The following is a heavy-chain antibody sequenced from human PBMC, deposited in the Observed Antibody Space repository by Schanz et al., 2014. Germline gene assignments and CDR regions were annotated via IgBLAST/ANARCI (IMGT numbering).Heavy chain of an antibody. CDR3: AKDLPSDYYIAY. CDR2: IKHDGSEK. CDR1: GFTFSNYW. V-gene: IGHV3-7*01. Sequence: EVQLVESGGGLVQPGGSLRLSCAASGFTFSNYWMSWVRQAPGKGLEWVAYIKHDGSEKYHVDSVKGRFIISRDNAKNTLYLQMNSLRAEDTAVYYCAKDLPSDYYIAYWGQGTLVTVSS. D-gene: IGHD3-22*01. J-gene: IGHJ4*02.